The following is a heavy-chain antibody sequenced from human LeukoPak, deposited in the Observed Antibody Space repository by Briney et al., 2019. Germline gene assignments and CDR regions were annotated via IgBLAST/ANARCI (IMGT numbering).Heavy chain of an antibody. Sequence: GGSRSLSCVVSGFTFSDHYRDWVRQVPGKGLEWVGRSLNKANSYTTEYAMSVKGRFTIPRHESNNSLYLQRRSLDTEDTALYYCAMRVFGGDCDYDFWGGGALVTVSS. CDR2: SLNKANSYTT. J-gene: IGHJ4*02. CDR1: GFTFSDHY. D-gene: IGHD2-21*02. V-gene: IGHV3-72*01. CDR3: AMRVFGGDCDYDF.